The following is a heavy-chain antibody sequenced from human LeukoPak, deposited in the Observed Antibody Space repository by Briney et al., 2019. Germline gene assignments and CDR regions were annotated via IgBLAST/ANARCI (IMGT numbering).Heavy chain of an antibody. CDR2: ICYSGST. Sequence: SETLSLTCTVSGGSFSSYYWSWIRQPPGKGLEWIGSICYSGSTYYNPSLKSRVTISLDTSQNQFSLKLNSVTAADTAVYYCATVASGWYPDYWGQGALVTVAS. V-gene: IGHV4-59*01. CDR3: ATVASGWYPDY. D-gene: IGHD6-19*01. CDR1: GGSFSSYY. J-gene: IGHJ4*02.